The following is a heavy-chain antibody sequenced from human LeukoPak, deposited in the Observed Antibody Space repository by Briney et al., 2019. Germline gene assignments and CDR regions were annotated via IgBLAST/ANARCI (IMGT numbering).Heavy chain of an antibody. J-gene: IGHJ4*02. Sequence: PGGSLRLSCAASGFTFSSYAMSWVRQAPRKGLEWVSGISGSGGSTYYADSVKGRFTISRDNSRNTLYLQMNSLRAEDTAVYYCAKDGYGGKVNYFDYWGQGTLVTVSS. CDR1: GFTFSSYA. V-gene: IGHV3-23*01. CDR2: ISGSGGST. CDR3: AKDGYGGKVNYFDY. D-gene: IGHD4-23*01.